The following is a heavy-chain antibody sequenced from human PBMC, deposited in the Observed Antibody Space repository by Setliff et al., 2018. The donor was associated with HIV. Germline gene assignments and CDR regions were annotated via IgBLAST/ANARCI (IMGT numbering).Heavy chain of an antibody. CDR1: GLRFEDYA. V-gene: IGHV3-9*01. D-gene: IGHD3-16*01. CDR3: AKVPDYYDSGDY. Sequence: SLKISCAASGLRFEDYAMQWVRLPPGKGLQWVSYISFDSGTIGYAESVKGRFTISRGNAKNTLHLQMNSLRPEDTGLYYCAKVPDYYDSGDYWGQGTLVTVSS. CDR2: ISFDSGTI. J-gene: IGHJ4*02.